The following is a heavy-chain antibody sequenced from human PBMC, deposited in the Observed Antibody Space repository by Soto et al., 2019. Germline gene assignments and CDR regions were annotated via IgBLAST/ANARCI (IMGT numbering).Heavy chain of an antibody. Sequence: GGSLRLSCAASGFTFSNAWMSWVRQAPGKGLEWVGRIKSKTDGGTTDYAAPVKGRFTISRDDSKNTLYLQMNSLKTEDTAVYYCTTGRYCSGGSCYSTIIDYWGQGTLVTVSS. V-gene: IGHV3-15*01. D-gene: IGHD2-15*01. CDR1: GFTFSNAW. CDR3: TTGRYCSGGSCYSTIIDY. CDR2: IKSKTDGGTT. J-gene: IGHJ4*02.